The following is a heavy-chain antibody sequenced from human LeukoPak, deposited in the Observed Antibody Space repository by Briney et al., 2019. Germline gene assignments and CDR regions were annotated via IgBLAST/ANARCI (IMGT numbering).Heavy chain of an antibody. CDR3: AKVSASSIYYRYMDV. V-gene: IGHV3-30*02. Sequence: SGGSLRLSCAASGFTFSSNGMHWVRQAPGKGLEWVSFIRYDGSNKYYADSVKGRFTISRDNSKNTVYLQMNSLRTEDTAVYYCAKVSASSIYYRYMDVWGEGTTVTVSS. D-gene: IGHD1-26*01. CDR1: GFTFSSNG. CDR2: IRYDGSNK. J-gene: IGHJ6*03.